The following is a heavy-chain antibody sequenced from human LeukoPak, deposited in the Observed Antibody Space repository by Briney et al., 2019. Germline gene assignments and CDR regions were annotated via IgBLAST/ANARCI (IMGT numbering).Heavy chain of an antibody. D-gene: IGHD6-19*01. CDR1: GGSISSSSYY. V-gene: IGHV4-39*07. CDR3: ARDSSGWYSIN. J-gene: IGHJ4*02. CDR2: IYYSGST. Sequence: PSETLSLTCTVSGGSISSSSYYWGWIRQPPGKGLEWIGSIYYSGSTYYNPSLKSRVTISVDTSKNQFSLKLSSVTAADTAVYYCARDSSGWYSINWGQGTLVTVSS.